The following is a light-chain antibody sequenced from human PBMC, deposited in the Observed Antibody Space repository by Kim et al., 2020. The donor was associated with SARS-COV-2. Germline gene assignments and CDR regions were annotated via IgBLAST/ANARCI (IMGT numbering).Light chain of an antibody. CDR3: QQYGSSSLT. V-gene: IGKV3-20*01. CDR2: GAS. CDR1: QSVSSSY. J-gene: IGKJ4*01. Sequence: SPGERATLSCRARQSVSSSYLAWYQQKPGQAPRLLIYGASSRATGIPDRFSGSGSGTDFTLTISRLEPEDFAVYYCQQYGSSSLTFGGGTKVDIK.